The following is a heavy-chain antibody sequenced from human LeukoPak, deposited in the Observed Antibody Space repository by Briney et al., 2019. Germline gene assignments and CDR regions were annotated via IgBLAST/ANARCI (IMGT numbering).Heavy chain of an antibody. CDR2: ISGSGGGT. Sequence: GGSLRLSCAASGFTFSSYAMSWVRQAPGKGLEWVSAISGSGGGTYYADSVKGRFTISRDNSKNTLYLQMNSLRAEDTAVYYCARPPLQTAAGYWYFDLWGRGTLVTVSS. J-gene: IGHJ2*01. D-gene: IGHD6-13*01. CDR3: ARPPLQTAAGYWYFDL. CDR1: GFTFSSYA. V-gene: IGHV3-23*01.